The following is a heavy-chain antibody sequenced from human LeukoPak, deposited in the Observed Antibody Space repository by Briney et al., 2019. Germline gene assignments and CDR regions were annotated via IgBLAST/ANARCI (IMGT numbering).Heavy chain of an antibody. CDR3: ARDQYDTWSRRGNFDS. CDR1: GFSFTSYA. J-gene: IGHJ4*02. CDR2: VSRSGGAT. Sequence: GGSLRLSCAASGFSFTSYAMSWVRQAQGKGLEWVSAVSRSGGATYYADSVKGRFTISRDNSKSTVYLEMNSLRVEDTAVFYCARDQYDTWSRRGNFDSWGQGTLVIVSS. D-gene: IGHD3-3*01. V-gene: IGHV3-23*01.